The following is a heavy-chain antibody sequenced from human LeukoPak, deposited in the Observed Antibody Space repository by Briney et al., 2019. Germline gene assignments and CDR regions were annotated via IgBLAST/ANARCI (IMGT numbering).Heavy chain of an antibody. CDR1: GFTFGSYG. D-gene: IGHD3-22*01. CDR2: ISGSGGST. V-gene: IGHV3-23*01. J-gene: IGHJ4*02. CDR3: AKNYDRVNY. Sequence: GGSLRLSCAASGFTFGSYGVHWVRQAPGKGLEWVSAISGSGGSTYYADSVKGRFTISRDNSKNTLYLQMNSLRAEDTAVYYCAKNYDRVNYWGQGTLVTVSS.